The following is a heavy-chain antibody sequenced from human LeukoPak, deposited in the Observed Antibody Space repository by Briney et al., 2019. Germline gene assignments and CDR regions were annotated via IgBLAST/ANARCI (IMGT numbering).Heavy chain of an antibody. J-gene: IGHJ5*02. CDR3: AKNPTGYPNWFDL. D-gene: IGHD3-9*01. V-gene: IGHV3-23*01. Sequence: GGSLRLSCAASGFSFHIYAMSWVRQVPGKGLEWVSSISGSAGNTYYADSVKGRFTISRDNSKNTLYLQMNSLRAEDTAVYYCAKNPTGYPNWFDLWGQGTLVTVSS. CDR1: GFSFHIYA. CDR2: ISGSAGNT.